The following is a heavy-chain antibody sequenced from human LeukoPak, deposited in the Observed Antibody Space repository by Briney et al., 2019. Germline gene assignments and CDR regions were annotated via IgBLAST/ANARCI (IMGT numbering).Heavy chain of an antibody. CDR1: GYTFTDYP. CDR3: ARAASLDY. J-gene: IGHJ4*02. D-gene: IGHD2-2*01. CDR2: INTDTGNP. V-gene: IGHV7-4-1*02. Sequence: ASVKVSCKASGYTFTDYPMNWVRQAPGQGLEWMGWINTDTGNPTYAQGFTGHYVFSLDTSVSTAYLQINSLNAEGTAVYYCARAASLDYWGQGTLVTVSS.